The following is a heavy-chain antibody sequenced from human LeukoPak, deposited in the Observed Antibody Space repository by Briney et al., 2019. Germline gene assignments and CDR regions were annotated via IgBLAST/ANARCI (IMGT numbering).Heavy chain of an antibody. D-gene: IGHD1/OR15-1a*01. J-gene: IGHJ4*02. V-gene: IGHV4-34*01. CDR3: ARFDGVTTAQPYFDY. CDR2: INHSGST. CDR1: GGSFSGYY. Sequence: PSETLSLTCAVYGGSFSGYYWSWIRQPPGRGLEWIGEINHSGSTNYNPSLKSRVTVSVDTSKNQFSLKLSSVTAADTAVYYCARFDGVTTAQPYFDYWGQGTLVTVSS.